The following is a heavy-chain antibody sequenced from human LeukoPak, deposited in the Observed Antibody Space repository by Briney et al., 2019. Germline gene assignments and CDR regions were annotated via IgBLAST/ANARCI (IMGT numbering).Heavy chain of an antibody. CDR3: ARDKALWFGEPTSSYYYMDV. CDR2: INSSSSYI. J-gene: IGHJ6*03. Sequence: PGGSLRLSCAASGFTFSSYWMSWVRQAPGKGLEWVSSINSSSSYIYYADSVKGRFTISRDNDKNSLYLQMNSLRAEDTAVYYCARDKALWFGEPTSSYYYMDVWGKGTTVTVSS. V-gene: IGHV3-21*01. CDR1: GFTFSSYW. D-gene: IGHD3-10*01.